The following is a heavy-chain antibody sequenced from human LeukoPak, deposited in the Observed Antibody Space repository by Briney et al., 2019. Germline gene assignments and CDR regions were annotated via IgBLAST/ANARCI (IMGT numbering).Heavy chain of an antibody. CDR3: ARDLVVVTATLDYYGMDV. J-gene: IGHJ6*02. D-gene: IGHD2-21*02. CDR1: GFTFSSYG. CDR2: IWSDGTTE. Sequence: GGSLRLSCAASGFTFSSYGMHWVRQAPGKGLEWVAVIWSDGTTEKYADSVKGRFTISRDNAKNSLYLQMNSLRAEDTAVYYCARDLVVVTATLDYYGMDVWGQGTTVTVSS. V-gene: IGHV3-33*08.